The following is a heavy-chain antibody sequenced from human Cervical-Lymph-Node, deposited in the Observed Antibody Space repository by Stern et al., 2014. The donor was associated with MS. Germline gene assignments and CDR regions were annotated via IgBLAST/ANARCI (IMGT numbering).Heavy chain of an antibody. D-gene: IGHD4-23*01. CDR2: IRYRANPYAT. CDR3: AREGDDGGNSDAFDI. J-gene: IGHJ3*02. Sequence: EVQLVESGGTLVQPGGSLRLSCVASGFNFRDHFMDWVRQAPGKGLDWIGRIRYRANPYATQYAASVKDRFAISRDDSKNSLFLQVNSLTTADTAVYYCAREGDDGGNSDAFDIWGQGTLVTVSA. CDR1: GFNFRDHF. V-gene: IGHV3-72*01.